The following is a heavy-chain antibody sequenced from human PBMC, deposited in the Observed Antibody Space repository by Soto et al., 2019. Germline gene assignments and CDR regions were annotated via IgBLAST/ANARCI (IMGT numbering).Heavy chain of an antibody. CDR1: GYTLTELS. CDR3: ATDSGVSGYSGYVDAFDI. J-gene: IGHJ3*02. CDR2: FDPEDGET. Sequence: ASVKVSCKVSGYTLTELSMHWVRQAPGKGLEWMGGFDPEDGETIYAQKFQGRVTMTEDTSTDTAYMELSSLRSEDTAVYYRATDSGVSGYSGYVDAFDIWAQGTMVTVSS. D-gene: IGHD5-12*01. V-gene: IGHV1-24*01.